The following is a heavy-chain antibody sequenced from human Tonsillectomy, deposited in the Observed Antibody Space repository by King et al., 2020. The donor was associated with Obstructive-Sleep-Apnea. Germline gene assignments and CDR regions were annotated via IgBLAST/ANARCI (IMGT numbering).Heavy chain of an antibody. J-gene: IGHJ4*02. CDR2: INHSGST. D-gene: IGHD1-26*01. V-gene: IGHV4-34*01. CDR3: ARGRPRRPGVGARYYFDY. Sequence: VQLQQWGAGLLKPSETLSLTCAVYGGSFSGYYWSWIRQPPGKGLEWIGEINHSGSTNYNPSLKSRVTISVDTSKNQFSLKLSSVTAADTAVYYCARGRPRRPGVGARYYFDYWGQGTLVTVSS. CDR1: GGSFSGYY.